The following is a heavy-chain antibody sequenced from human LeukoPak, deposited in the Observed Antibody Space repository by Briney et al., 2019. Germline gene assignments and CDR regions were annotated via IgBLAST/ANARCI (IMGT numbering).Heavy chain of an antibody. Sequence: SETLSLTCTVSGGSISSGDYYWSWIRQPPGKGLEWIGYIYYSGSTYYNPFLKSRVTISVDTSKNQFSLKLSSVTAADTAVYYCARGEVNIVVVPAAIKYYYYYGMDVWGQGTTVTVSS. CDR3: ARGEVNIVVVPAAIKYYYYYGMDV. D-gene: IGHD2-2*01. CDR2: IYYSGST. V-gene: IGHV4-30-4*01. CDR1: GGSISSGDYY. J-gene: IGHJ6*02.